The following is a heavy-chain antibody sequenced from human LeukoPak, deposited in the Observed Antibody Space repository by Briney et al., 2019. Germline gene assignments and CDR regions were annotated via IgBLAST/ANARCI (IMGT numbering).Heavy chain of an antibody. J-gene: IGHJ3*02. CDR3: ARERNCSGGSCSDAFDI. CDR1: GYTFTGYY. V-gene: IGHV1-2*02. Sequence: XSGYTFTGYYMHWVRQAPGQGVEWMGWXNPNSGGTNYAQTFQGRVTMTRDTSISTAYMELTRLRSDDTAVYYCARERNCSGGSCSDAFDIWGQGTMVTVSS. D-gene: IGHD2-15*01. CDR2: XNPNSGGT.